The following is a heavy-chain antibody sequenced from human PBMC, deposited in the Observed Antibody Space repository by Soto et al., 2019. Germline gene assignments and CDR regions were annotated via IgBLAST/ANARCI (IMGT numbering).Heavy chain of an antibody. CDR1: GFTFSSYT. CDR3: AKGFIRDCGGDCTVDT. J-gene: IGHJ5*02. D-gene: IGHD2-21*02. V-gene: IGHV3-23*01. CDR2: ISATGGST. Sequence: HPGGSLRLSCAASGFTFSSYTMSWVRQAPGKGLEWVSGISATGGSTYYADPVKGRFTFSRDNSKNTLYLQMNSLRAEDTAVYYCAKGFIRDCGGDCTVDTWGQGTLVTVSS.